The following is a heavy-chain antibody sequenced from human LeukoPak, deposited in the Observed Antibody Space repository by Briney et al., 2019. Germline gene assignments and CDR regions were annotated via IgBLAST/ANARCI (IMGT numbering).Heavy chain of an antibody. D-gene: IGHD1-7*01. V-gene: IGHV7-4-1*02. J-gene: IGHJ4*02. CDR1: GYTFNTYA. Sequence: GASVKVPCKASGYTFNTYAMNWVRQAPGQGLEWMGWINTNTGKPTSVQGFRGRFDFSLDTSVSTAYLHISSLKTEDTAVYYCARSGADNWNYEFDYWGQGTLVTVSS. CDR2: INTNTGKP. CDR3: ARSGADNWNYEFDY.